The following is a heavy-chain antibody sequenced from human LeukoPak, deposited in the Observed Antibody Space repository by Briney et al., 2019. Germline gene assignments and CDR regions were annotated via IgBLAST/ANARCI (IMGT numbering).Heavy chain of an antibody. CDR3: ASWGFLEDYGMDV. D-gene: IGHD3-3*01. CDR1: GYTFTGYY. CDR2: INPNSGGT. V-gene: IGHV1-2*06. Sequence: ASVKVSCKASGYTFTGYYMHWVRQAPGQGLEWMGRINPNSGGTNYAQKVQGRVTMTRDTSISTAYMELSRLRSDDTAVYYCASWGFLEDYGMDVWGQGTTVTVSS. J-gene: IGHJ6*02.